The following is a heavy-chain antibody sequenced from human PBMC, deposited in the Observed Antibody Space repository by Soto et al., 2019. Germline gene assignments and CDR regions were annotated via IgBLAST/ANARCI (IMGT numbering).Heavy chain of an antibody. D-gene: IGHD1-26*01. CDR2: IIPIFGTA. Sequence: SVKVSCKASGGTFSSYAISWVRQAPGQGLEWMGGIIPIFGTANYAQKFQGRVTITADESTSTAYMELSSLRSEDTAVYYCARDEMGATPYYYYGMDVWGQGTTVTVSS. CDR1: GGTFSSYA. V-gene: IGHV1-69*13. CDR3: ARDEMGATPYYYYGMDV. J-gene: IGHJ6*02.